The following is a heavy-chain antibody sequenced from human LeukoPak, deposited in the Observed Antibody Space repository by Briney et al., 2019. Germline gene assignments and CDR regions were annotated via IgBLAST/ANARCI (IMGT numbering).Heavy chain of an antibody. J-gene: IGHJ3*02. CDR1: GGTFSSYA. CDR2: INPSGGST. CDR3: ARDHGYYDFWSGRNEDAFDI. Sequence: ASVKVSCKASGGTFSSYAISWVRQAPGQGLEWMGIINPSGGSTSYAQKFQGRVTMTRDTSTSTVYMELSSLRSEDTAVYYCARDHGYYDFWSGRNEDAFDIWGQGTMVTVSS. D-gene: IGHD3-3*01. V-gene: IGHV1-46*03.